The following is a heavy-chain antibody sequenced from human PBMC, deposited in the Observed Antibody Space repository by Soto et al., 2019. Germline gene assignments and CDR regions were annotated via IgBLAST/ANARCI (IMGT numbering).Heavy chain of an antibody. V-gene: IGHV3-48*02. CDR2: ISRSSDTI. D-gene: IGHD1-1*01. Sequence: EVQLVESGGGLVQPGGSLRLSCAASGFTFSTYSMNWVRQAPGKGLEWVSSISRSSDTIYYADSVKGRFTISRDNAKNSLYLQMNSLRDEDTAVYYCATNWVPHYWGQGTLVTVSS. CDR3: ATNWVPHY. J-gene: IGHJ4*02. CDR1: GFTFSTYS.